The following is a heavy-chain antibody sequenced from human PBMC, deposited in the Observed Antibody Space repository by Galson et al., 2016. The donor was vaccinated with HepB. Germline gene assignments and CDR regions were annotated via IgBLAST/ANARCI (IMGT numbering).Heavy chain of an antibody. J-gene: IGHJ3*02. CDR3: AKDLSSSIMGATGYAFDI. D-gene: IGHD1-26*01. Sequence: SLRLSCAGSGLTFRNCAMSWVRQAPGKGLEWVSGMSGSGGNIQYADSVKGRFTISRDNSENTLYLQMHSLRAEDTAVYYCAKDLSSSIMGATGYAFDIWGQGTVVTVSS. CDR1: GLTFRNCA. V-gene: IGHV3-23*01. CDR2: MSGSGGNI.